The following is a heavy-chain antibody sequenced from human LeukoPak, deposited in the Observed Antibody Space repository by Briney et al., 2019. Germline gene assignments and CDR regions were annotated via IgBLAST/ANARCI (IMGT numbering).Heavy chain of an antibody. V-gene: IGHV3-48*02. CDR2: ISSSSSAI. D-gene: IGHD3-10*01. CDR3: ARDRAGPDY. Sequence: GGSLRLSCAASGFTFSSYAMNWLRQAPGRGLEWVSYISSSSSAIPYADSVKGRFTISRDNAQNSLYLQINSLRDEDTAVYYCARDRAGPDYWGQGTLVTVSS. CDR1: GFTFSSYA. J-gene: IGHJ4*02.